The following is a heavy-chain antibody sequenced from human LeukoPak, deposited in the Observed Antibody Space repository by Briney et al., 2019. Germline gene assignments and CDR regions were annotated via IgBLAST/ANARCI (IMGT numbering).Heavy chain of an antibody. D-gene: IGHD5-18*01. Sequence: ASVKVSCKASGGTFSSYAISWVRQAPRQGLEWMGGIIPIFGTANYAQKFQGRVTITADESTSTAYMELSSLRSEDTAVYYCARDGGGYSYGYYFDYWGQGTLVTVSS. CDR2: IIPIFGTA. CDR3: ARDGGGYSYGYYFDY. J-gene: IGHJ4*02. V-gene: IGHV1-69*13. CDR1: GGTFSSYA.